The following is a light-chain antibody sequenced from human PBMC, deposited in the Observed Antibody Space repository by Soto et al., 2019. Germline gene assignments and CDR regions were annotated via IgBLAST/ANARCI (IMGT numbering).Light chain of an antibody. CDR1: QSISSW. Sequence: DIQMTQSPSTLSASVGDRVTITCRASQSISSWLAWYQRKPGKAPKLLIYRVSILESGVPSSFSGSGSGTEFTLTISSLQPDDFATYYCQQYNGYPWTFGQGTKVEV. CDR3: QQYNGYPWT. V-gene: IGKV1-5*03. CDR2: RVS. J-gene: IGKJ1*01.